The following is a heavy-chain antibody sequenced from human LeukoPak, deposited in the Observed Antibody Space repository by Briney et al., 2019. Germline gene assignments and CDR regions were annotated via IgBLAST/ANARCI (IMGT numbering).Heavy chain of an antibody. D-gene: IGHD6-13*01. CDR2: IYYSGST. CDR1: GGSISSHY. V-gene: IGHV4-59*11. Sequence: PSETLSLTCIVSGGSISSHYWNWIRQPPGKGLEWIGYIYYSGSTNYNPSLKSRVTISVDTSENQFSLKLSSVTAADTAVYYCARGAAARPDFDYWGQGTLVTVSS. CDR3: ARGAAARPDFDY. J-gene: IGHJ4*02.